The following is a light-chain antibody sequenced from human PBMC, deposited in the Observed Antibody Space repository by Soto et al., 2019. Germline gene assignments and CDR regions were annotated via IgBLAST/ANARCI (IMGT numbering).Light chain of an antibody. CDR3: LQDYDYPLT. CDR2: AAS. CDR1: QGIRND. Sequence: AIQMTQSPSSLSASVGDRVTITCRASQGIRNDLGWYQQKPGKAPKLLIYAASSLQSGVPLRFSGSGSGTDFTLTISSLQPADFATYYCLQDYDYPLTFGGGTKVEIK. V-gene: IGKV1-6*01. J-gene: IGKJ4*01.